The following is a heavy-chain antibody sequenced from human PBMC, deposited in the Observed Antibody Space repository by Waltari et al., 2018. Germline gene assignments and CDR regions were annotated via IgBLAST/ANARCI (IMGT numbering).Heavy chain of an antibody. Sequence: EVQLVESGGGLVQPGGSLRLPCAASGFTFSSHWMHWVRQPPGKGLVWVSRTNSDGSSTSYADSVKGRFTISRDNAKSTVYLQMNSLRAEDTAVYYCARINRLRNWYFDLWGRGTLVTVSS. CDR1: GFTFSSHW. D-gene: IGHD2-21*01. CDR2: TNSDGSST. V-gene: IGHV3-74*01. CDR3: ARINRLRNWYFDL. J-gene: IGHJ2*01.